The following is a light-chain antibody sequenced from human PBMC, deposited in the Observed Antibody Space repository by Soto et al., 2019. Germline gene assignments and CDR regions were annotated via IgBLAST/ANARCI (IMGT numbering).Light chain of an antibody. CDR1: SSDVGGYNY. Sequence: QSALTQPASVCGSPGQSITISCTGTSSDVGGYNYVSWYQQHPGKAPKLMIYEVSNRPSGVSNRFSGSKSGNTASLTISGLQAEDESDYYCSSYTSISTYVFGTGTKVTVL. J-gene: IGLJ1*01. V-gene: IGLV2-14*01. CDR2: EVS. CDR3: SSYTSISTYV.